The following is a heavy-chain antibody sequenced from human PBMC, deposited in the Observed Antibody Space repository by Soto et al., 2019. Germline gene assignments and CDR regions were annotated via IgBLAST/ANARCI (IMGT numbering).Heavy chain of an antibody. V-gene: IGHV3-33*01. CDR2: IWYDGSNK. Sequence: GGSLRLSCAASGFTFSSYGMHWVRQAPGKGLEWVAVIWYDGSNKYYADSVKGRFTISRDNSKNTLYLQMNSLRAEDTAVYYCARDRDYGSGSYYVYWGQGTLVTVSS. J-gene: IGHJ4*02. CDR1: GFTFSSYG. CDR3: ARDRDYGSGSYYVY. D-gene: IGHD3-10*01.